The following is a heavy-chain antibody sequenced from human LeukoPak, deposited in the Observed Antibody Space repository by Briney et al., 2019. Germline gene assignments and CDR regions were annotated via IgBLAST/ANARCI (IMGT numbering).Heavy chain of an antibody. CDR3: ARAVLDATVTN. D-gene: IGHD4-17*01. V-gene: IGHV1-2*02. Sequence: ASVKVSCKASGYTFTSNAMTWVRQAPGQGLEWMGWINPNSGGTNYAQKFQGRVTMTRDTSISTAYMELSRLRSDDTAVYYCARAVLDATVTNWGQGTLVTVSS. J-gene: IGHJ4*02. CDR1: GYTFTSNA. CDR2: INPNSGGT.